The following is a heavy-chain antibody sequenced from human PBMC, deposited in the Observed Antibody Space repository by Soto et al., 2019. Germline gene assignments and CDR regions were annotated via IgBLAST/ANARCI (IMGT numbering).Heavy chain of an antibody. V-gene: IGHV3-23*01. D-gene: IGHD2-15*01. J-gene: IGHJ4*02. Sequence: GSLRLSCAASGFTFTTFAMAWVRQAPGKGLEWVSTASGNGDHTYYADSVRGRYTISRDASKNTLYLQMDSLRVEDTAVYYCAKRGFADLDYWGQGALVTVSS. CDR3: AKRGFADLDY. CDR1: GFTFTTFA. CDR2: ASGNGDHT.